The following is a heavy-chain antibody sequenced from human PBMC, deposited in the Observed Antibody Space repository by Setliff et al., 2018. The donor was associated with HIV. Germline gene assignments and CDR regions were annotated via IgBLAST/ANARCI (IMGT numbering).Heavy chain of an antibody. CDR2: FDPEDGET. Sequence: ASVKVSCKVSGYTLTELSMHWVRQAPGKGLEWMGGFDPEDGETIYAQKFQGRVTMTEDTSTDTAYMELSSLRSEDTAVYYCAAAIFGVVITSLDYWGQGTLVTV. V-gene: IGHV1-24*01. CDR3: AAAIFGVVITSLDY. D-gene: IGHD3-3*01. CDR1: GYTLTELS. J-gene: IGHJ4*02.